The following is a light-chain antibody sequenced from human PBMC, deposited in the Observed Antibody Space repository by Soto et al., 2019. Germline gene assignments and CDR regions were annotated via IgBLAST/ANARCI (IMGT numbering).Light chain of an antibody. Sequence: QSVLTQPASVSGSPGQSITISCTGTSSGVGSYNLVSWYQQHPGKAPKLMIYEVSRRPSGVSNRFSGSKSGNTASLTISGLQAEDEADYYCCSYAGSNTWVFGGGTQLTVL. CDR1: SSGVGSYNL. J-gene: IGLJ3*02. V-gene: IGLV2-23*02. CDR2: EVS. CDR3: CSYAGSNTWV.